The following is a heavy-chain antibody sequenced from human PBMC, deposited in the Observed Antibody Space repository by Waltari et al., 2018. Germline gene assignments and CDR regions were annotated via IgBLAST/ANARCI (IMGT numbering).Heavy chain of an antibody. Sequence: QLQLQELGPGLVKPSETLSLTCTVSGGSISSSSYYWGWIRQPPGKGLEWIGCLYYRGSTYSNRSLKSRVTMSVEPSKNQFSRKLSSVTAADTAVYYCALSVAICDRSDYYYGMDVWGQGTTVTVSS. CDR3: ALSVAICDRSDYYYGMDV. V-gene: IGHV4-39*01. CDR2: LYYRGST. D-gene: IGHD3-22*01. J-gene: IGHJ6*02. CDR1: GGSISSSSYY.